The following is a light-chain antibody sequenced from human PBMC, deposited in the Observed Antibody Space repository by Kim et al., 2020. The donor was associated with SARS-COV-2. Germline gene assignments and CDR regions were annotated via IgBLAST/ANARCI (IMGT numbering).Light chain of an antibody. J-gene: IGLJ2*01. Sequence: SSELTQDPAVSVALGQTVKITCQGDSLRTYYATWYQQKPGQAPIVVIYGKNNRPSGIPDRFSGSSSGNTASLTVTGAQAVDEAAYYFNSRDNSGDPLVFG. CDR1: SLRTYY. CDR3: NSRDNSGDPLV. CDR2: GKN. V-gene: IGLV3-19*01.